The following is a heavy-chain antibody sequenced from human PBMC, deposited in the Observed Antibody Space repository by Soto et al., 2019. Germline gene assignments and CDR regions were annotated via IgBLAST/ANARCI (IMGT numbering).Heavy chain of an antibody. J-gene: IGHJ5*02. V-gene: IGHV3-21*01. CDR2: ISSSSSYI. CDR3: ARDRTTLTTGWFDP. Sequence: EVQLVESGGGLVKPGGSLRLSCAASGFTFSSYSMNWVRQAPGKGLEWVSSISSSSSYIYYADSVKGRFTISRDNAKNELYLQMNSLRAEDTAVYYCARDRTTLTTGWFDPWGQGTLVTVSS. D-gene: IGHD4-17*01. CDR1: GFTFSSYS.